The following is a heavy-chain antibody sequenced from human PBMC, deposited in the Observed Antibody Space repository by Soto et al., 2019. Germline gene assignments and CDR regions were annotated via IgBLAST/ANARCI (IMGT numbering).Heavy chain of an antibody. CDR1: GFTFSSYG. Sequence: PGGSLSLSCAASGFTFSSYGMHWVRQAPGKGLEWVAVIWYDGSNKYYADSVKGRFTISRDNSKNTLYLQMNSLRAEDTAVYYCARDYQTVDQQFDYWGQGTLVTVSS. V-gene: IGHV3-33*01. CDR2: IWYDGSNK. CDR3: ARDYQTVDQQFDY. J-gene: IGHJ4*02. D-gene: IGHD1-1*01.